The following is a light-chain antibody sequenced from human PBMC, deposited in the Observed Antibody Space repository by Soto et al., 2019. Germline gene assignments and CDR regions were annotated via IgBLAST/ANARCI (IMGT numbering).Light chain of an antibody. V-gene: IGKV1-39*01. J-gene: IGKJ3*01. CDR1: QGISSY. CDR2: AAS. Sequence: DIQMTQSPASLSASVGDRVTITCRASQGISSYLNWYQQKPGKAPKLLIYAASSLQSGVPSRFSGSGSGTDFTLTISSLQPDDFATYFCQQSYSILGTYGPGTKVDIK. CDR3: QQSYSILGT.